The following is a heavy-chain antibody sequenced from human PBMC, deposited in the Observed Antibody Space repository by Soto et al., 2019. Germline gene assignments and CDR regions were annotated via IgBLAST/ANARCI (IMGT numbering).Heavy chain of an antibody. Sequence: EVRLVESGGGLVQPGGSLRISCAASGFTFSNYRMHWVRQAPGKGLVWVSLIHSEERKNYADSVMGRFSISRDNAKNTVYLQMNSLLSEDTAVYYCARDFQGLGYWGQGTLVTVSS. CDR2: IHSEERK. CDR1: GFTFSNYR. CDR3: ARDFQGLGY. J-gene: IGHJ4*02. V-gene: IGHV3-74*01.